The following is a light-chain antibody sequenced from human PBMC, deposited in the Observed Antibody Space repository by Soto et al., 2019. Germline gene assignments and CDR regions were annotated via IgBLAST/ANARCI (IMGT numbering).Light chain of an antibody. J-gene: IGLJ1*01. Sequence: QSALTQPASVSGSPGQSITISCVGTRGDIGDYNYVSWYQQHPGKVPKVIIYDVSNRPSGVSYRSSGTKSGNTASLTVSGLQAEDEADYYCCSYTRSGTLIFGTGTKVTVL. CDR1: RGDIGDYNY. V-gene: IGLV2-14*01. CDR2: DVS. CDR3: CSYTRSGTLI.